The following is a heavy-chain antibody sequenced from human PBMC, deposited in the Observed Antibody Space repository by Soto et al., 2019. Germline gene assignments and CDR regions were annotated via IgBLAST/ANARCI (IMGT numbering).Heavy chain of an antibody. V-gene: IGHV3-30-3*01. Sequence: QVQLVESWGGVVQPGRSLRLSCAASGLTFSSYAMHWVRRAPGKGLEWVAVISYDGSNKYYADSVKGRFTISRDNFKNTLYLQMNSLRAEDTAVYYCARDPMWGTAMVLWYFDLWGRGTLVTVSS. CDR3: ARDPMWGTAMVLWYFDL. CDR1: GLTFSSYA. D-gene: IGHD5-18*01. CDR2: ISYDGSNK. J-gene: IGHJ2*01.